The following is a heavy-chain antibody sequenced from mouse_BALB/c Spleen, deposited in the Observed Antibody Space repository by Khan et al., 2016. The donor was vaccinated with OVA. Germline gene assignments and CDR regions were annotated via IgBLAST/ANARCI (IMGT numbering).Heavy chain of an antibody. J-gene: IGHJ3*01. Sequence: EVKLLESGGGLVKPGGSLKLSCAASGFTFSDYYMYWVRQTPEKRLEWVATISDGGSYTYYPDSVKGRFTISRDNAKNNLYLQMSSLKSEDTAMYYCARDDGYYLCFAYWGQGTLVTVSA. CDR1: GFTFSDYY. CDR3: ARDDGYYLCFAY. D-gene: IGHD2-3*01. V-gene: IGHV5-4*02. CDR2: ISDGGSYT.